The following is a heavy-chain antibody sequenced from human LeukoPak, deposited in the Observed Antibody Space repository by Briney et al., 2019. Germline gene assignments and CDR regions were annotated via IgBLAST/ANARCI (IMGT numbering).Heavy chain of an antibody. D-gene: IGHD2/OR15-2a*01. CDR1: GYSFTNYW. CDR3: ARLEGNSTAFDY. V-gene: IGHV5-51*01. J-gene: IGHJ4*02. CDR2: IYPGDSDT. Sequence: GGSQEISCKGSGYSFTNYWIAWVRQMPGKGLEWMGIIYPGDSDTRYSPSFQGQVTISADKSISTAYLQWSSLKASDTAMYYCARLEGNSTAFDYWGQGTLVTVSS.